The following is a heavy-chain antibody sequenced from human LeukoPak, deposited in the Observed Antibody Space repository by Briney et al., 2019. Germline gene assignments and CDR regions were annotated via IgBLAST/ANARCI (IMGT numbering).Heavy chain of an antibody. D-gene: IGHD1-26*01. V-gene: IGHV1-46*01. CDR1: GYTFTSYY. J-gene: IGHJ4*02. CDR2: INPSGGST. Sequence: GASVKVSCKASGYTFTSYYMHWVRQAPGQGLEWMGIINPSGGSTSYAQKFQGRVTMTRNTSISTAYMELSSLRSEDTAVYYCARERDLSGSYSQSFDYWGQGTLVTVSS. CDR3: ARERDLSGSYSQSFDY.